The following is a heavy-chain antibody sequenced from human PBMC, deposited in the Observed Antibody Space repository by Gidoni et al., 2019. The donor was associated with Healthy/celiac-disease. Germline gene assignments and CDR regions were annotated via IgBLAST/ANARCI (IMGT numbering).Heavy chain of an antibody. D-gene: IGHD6-13*01. CDR1: GGSFSGYC. CDR3: ARSFPLLSRAAAGNRPSYFDY. Sequence: QVQLQQWGAGLLKPSETLSLTFAVYGGSFSGYCWSWLRQPPGKGLEWIGEINHSGSTNYNPSLKSRVTISVDTSKNQFSLKLSSVTAADTAVYYCARSFPLLSRAAAGNRPSYFDYWGQGTLVTVSS. V-gene: IGHV4-34*01. CDR2: INHSGST. J-gene: IGHJ4*02.